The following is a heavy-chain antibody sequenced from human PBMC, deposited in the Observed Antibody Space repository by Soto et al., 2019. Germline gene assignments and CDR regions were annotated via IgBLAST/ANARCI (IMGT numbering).Heavy chain of an antibody. CDR2: ISYDGSNK. V-gene: IGHV3-30*18. Sequence: GGSLRLSCAASGFTFSSYGMHWVRQAPGKGLEWVAVISYDGSNKYYADSVKGRFTISRDNSKNTLYLQMNSLRAEDTAVYYCAKAAPTGNFDYWGQGTLVTVSS. CDR1: GFTFSSYG. J-gene: IGHJ4*02. CDR3: AKAAPTGNFDY.